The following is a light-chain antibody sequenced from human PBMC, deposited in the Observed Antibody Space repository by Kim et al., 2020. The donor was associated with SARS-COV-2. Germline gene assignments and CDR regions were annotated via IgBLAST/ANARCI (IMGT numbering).Light chain of an antibody. CDR3: QQFRT. Sequence: GTLSLSPGERATLSCRASQSVSAGYLAWYQQKPGQAPRLLIYDASTRATGIPDRFSGSGSGTDFTLTISRLEPEDFAVYYCQQFRTFGQGTKLEI. V-gene: IGKV3-20*01. CDR1: QSVSAGY. J-gene: IGKJ2*01. CDR2: DAS.